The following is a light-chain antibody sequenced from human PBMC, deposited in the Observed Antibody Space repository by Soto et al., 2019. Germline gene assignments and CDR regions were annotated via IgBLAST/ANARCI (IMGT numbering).Light chain of an antibody. CDR2: WAS. CDR1: QSVLYSSNNKNY. V-gene: IGKV4-1*01. CDR3: QQYYSIPPT. Sequence: DIVLTQSPDSLAVSLGERATINCKSSQSVLYSSNNKNYLAWYQQKPGQPPKLLIYWASTRESGVPDRFSGSGSGTGFTLTISSLQAEDVAVYYCQQYYSIPPTFGQGTKLEIK. J-gene: IGKJ2*01.